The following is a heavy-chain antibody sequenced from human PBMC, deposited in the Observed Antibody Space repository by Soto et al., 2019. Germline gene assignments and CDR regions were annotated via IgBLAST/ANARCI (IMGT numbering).Heavy chain of an antibody. CDR1: W. CDR2: IYHSGNT. J-gene: IGHJ4*02. D-gene: IGHD3-10*01. CDR3: ARRWGEGRVGY. V-gene: IGHV4-4*02. Sequence: WWSWVRQPPGKGLEWIGEIYHSGNTNYNPSLKSRVTMAVDKSRNQFSLKLSSVTAADTAVYYCARRWGEGRVGYWGQGTQVTVSS.